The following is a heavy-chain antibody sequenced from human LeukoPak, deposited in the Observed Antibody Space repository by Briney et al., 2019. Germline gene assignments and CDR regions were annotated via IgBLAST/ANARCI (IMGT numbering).Heavy chain of an antibody. Sequence: ASETLSLTCSVSGGSISSSSSYWGWIRQPPGKGLEWLASIHYSGTPYYSPSLKSRLTILVDTSMDQFSLKLNSVTAADTAVYYCARSVQVWGQGALVTVSS. CDR1: GGSISSSSSY. CDR2: IHYSGTP. J-gene: IGHJ4*02. D-gene: IGHD3-10*02. CDR3: ARSVQV. V-gene: IGHV4-39*07.